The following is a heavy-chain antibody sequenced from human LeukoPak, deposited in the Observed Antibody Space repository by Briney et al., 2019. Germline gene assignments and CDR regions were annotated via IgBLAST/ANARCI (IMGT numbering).Heavy chain of an antibody. Sequence: SETMSLTSTVSGGSTSSGDYYWSWIRQPPGKGLEWIGYIYYSGSTYYNPSLKSRVTISVDTSKNQSSLKLSSVTAADTAVYYCAREYYYNSSCYHHDAFDIWGQGTMVTVSS. V-gene: IGHV4-30-4*01. J-gene: IGHJ3*02. D-gene: IGHD3-22*01. CDR2: IYYSGST. CDR1: GGSTSSGDYY. CDR3: AREYYYNSSCYHHDAFDI.